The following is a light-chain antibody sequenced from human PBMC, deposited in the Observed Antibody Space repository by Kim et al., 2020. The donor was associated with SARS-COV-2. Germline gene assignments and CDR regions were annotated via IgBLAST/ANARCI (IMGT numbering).Light chain of an antibody. CDR2: QDS. CDR1: KLGDKY. J-gene: IGLJ2*01. Sequence: SYELTQPPSVSVSPGQTASITCSGDKLGDKYACWYQQKPGQSPVLVIYQDSKRPSGTPERFSGSNSGNTATLTISGTQAMDEADYYCQAWDSSTEVVFGG. V-gene: IGLV3-1*01. CDR3: QAWDSSTEVV.